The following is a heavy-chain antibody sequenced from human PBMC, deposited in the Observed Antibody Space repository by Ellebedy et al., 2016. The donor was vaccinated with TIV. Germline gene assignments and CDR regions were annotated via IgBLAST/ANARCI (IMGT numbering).Heavy chain of an antibody. CDR2: ISGTSSYI. J-gene: IGHJ4*02. CDR1: GFTFSSYS. CDR3: ARTRGGEFDS. Sequence: GGSLRLSXAASGFTFSSYSMKWVRQAPGRGLELVSYISGTSSYISYADSVRGRFTISRDSAGNSLYLQMNGLRVEDTAVYFCARTRGGEFDSWGQGSLVTVSS. V-gene: IGHV3-21*05. D-gene: IGHD3-10*01.